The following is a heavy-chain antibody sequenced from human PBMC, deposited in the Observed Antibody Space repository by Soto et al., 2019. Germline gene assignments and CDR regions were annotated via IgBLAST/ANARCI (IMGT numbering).Heavy chain of an antibody. CDR2: MGAHSGHR. D-gene: IGHD6-13*01. CDR1: GYNFTRFG. J-gene: IGHJ6*02. Sequence: QFQLVQSGAEVKKPGASVRVSCKASGYNFTRFGITWVRQAPGQGLEWMGWMGAHSGHRRQAPRFQGGLTMTTDASLSTAYIDLRSLRSDDTAPYYCVREGQQQAQEEYYQFNGMDVWGQGTMVIVSS. V-gene: IGHV1-18*01. CDR3: VREGQQQAQEEYYQFNGMDV.